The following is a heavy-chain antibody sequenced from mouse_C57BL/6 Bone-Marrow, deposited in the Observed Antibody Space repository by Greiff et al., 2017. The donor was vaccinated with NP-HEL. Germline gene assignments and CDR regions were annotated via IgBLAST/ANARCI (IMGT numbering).Heavy chain of an antibody. D-gene: IGHD2-1*01. V-gene: IGHV1-81*01. Sequence: QVHVKQSGAELARPGASVKLSCKASGYTFTSYGISWVKQRTGQGLEWIGEIYPRSGNTYYNEKFKGKATLTADKSSSTAYMELRSLTSEDSAVYFCARKGYGNYWYFDVWGTGTTVTVSS. CDR2: IYPRSGNT. J-gene: IGHJ1*03. CDR3: ARKGYGNYWYFDV. CDR1: GYTFTSYG.